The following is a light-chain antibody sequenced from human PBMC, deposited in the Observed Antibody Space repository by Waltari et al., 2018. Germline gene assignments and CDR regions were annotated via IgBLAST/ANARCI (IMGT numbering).Light chain of an antibody. CDR1: SIRSFY. CDR2: GQN. Sequence: SSELTQDPSVSVALGQTVRITCQRDSIRSFYAIWYQQRPGQAPILVLYGQNNRPSGIPDRFSGSTSGNTASLTITGAQAEDEADYYCHSRDTSSTRVFGGGTRLTV. V-gene: IGLV3-19*01. CDR3: HSRDTSSTRV. J-gene: IGLJ2*01.